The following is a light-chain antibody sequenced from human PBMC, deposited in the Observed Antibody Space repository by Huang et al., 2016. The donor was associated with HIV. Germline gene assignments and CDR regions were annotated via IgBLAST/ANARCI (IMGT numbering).Light chain of an antibody. CDR3: LQYSTWPPVT. Sequence: EMVMTQSPASLSVSPGERATLSCRASQSVSSNLAWYQQKPGQCPRLLIYGASTRATGIPARFSGSGSGTEFTLTISSLQSEDFAVYYCLQYSTWPPVTFGQGTRLEI. J-gene: IGKJ5*01. CDR1: QSVSSN. CDR2: GAS. V-gene: IGKV3D-15*01.